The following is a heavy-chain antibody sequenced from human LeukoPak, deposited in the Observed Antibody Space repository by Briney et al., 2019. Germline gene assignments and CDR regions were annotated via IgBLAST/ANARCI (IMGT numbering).Heavy chain of an antibody. CDR2: MYYSGST. Sequence: PSETLSLTCTVSGGSVSSGSYYWSWIRQPRGKGLEWIGYMYYSGSTNYNPSLKRRVTISLDPSKNHFSLKLSSVTAPDTAVYYCASISYYYYSSGYRKWGQGTLVTVSS. J-gene: IGHJ4*02. V-gene: IGHV4-61*03. CDR3: ASISYYYYSSGYRK. D-gene: IGHD3-22*01. CDR1: GGSVSSGSYY.